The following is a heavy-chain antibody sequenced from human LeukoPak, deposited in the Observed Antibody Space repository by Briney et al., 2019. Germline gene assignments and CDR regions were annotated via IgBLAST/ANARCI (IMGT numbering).Heavy chain of an antibody. CDR2: MSGRGGST. Sequence: GGSLRLSCAASGFTFSSDAMRWVRQAAGGGLEWVAAMSGRGGSTYYADSGKGRFTISRDNAKNTLYLQMNSLGAEDTAVYYGAKGPYCSSTSCYTNDAFDISGHGTMVTVSS. D-gene: IGHD2-2*02. CDR3: AKGPYCSSTSCYTNDAFDI. V-gene: IGHV3-23*01. CDR1: GFTFSSDA. J-gene: IGHJ3*02.